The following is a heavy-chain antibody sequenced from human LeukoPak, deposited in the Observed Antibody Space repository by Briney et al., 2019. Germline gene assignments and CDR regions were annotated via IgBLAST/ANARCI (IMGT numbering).Heavy chain of an antibody. D-gene: IGHD3-3*01. CDR2: IYYTGTT. V-gene: IGHV4-59*11. Sequence: SETLSLTCTVSGGSISSHYWSWIRQPPGKELEFIGNIYYTGTTNYNPSLKSRVTMSVDTTKNQFSLNLSSVTAADTAVYYCARDLSDNDGSAYDVAFDIWGQGTLVTVSS. CDR3: ARDLSDNDGSAYDVAFDI. CDR1: GGSISSHY. J-gene: IGHJ3*02.